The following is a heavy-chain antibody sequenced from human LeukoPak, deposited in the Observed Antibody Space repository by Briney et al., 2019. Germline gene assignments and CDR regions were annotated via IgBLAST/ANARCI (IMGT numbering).Heavy chain of an antibody. Sequence: GGSLRLSCAVSGFTLSSYAMHWVRQAPGKGLEWVAVIWSDGSNRYYADSVKGRFTISRDNSKNTLFLQMNSLRAEDTAVYYCANMWVAYWGQGALVTVSS. CDR1: GFTLSSYA. D-gene: IGHD1-26*01. CDR3: ANMWVAY. J-gene: IGHJ4*02. CDR2: IWSDGSNR. V-gene: IGHV3-33*06.